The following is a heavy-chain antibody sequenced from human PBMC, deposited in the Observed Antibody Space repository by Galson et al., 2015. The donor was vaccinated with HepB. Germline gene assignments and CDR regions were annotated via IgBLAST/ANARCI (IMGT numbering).Heavy chain of an antibody. J-gene: IGHJ5*02. CDR1: GYTFTSYA. CDR3: ARDPNDILTDPDDVWFDP. CDR2: INAGNGNT. D-gene: IGHD3-9*01. V-gene: IGHV1-3*01. Sequence: SVKVSCKASGYTFTSYAMHWVRQAPGQRLEWMGWINAGNGNTKYSQKFQGRVTITRDTSASTAYMELSSLRSEDTAVYYCARDPNDILTDPDDVWFDPWGQGTLVTVSS.